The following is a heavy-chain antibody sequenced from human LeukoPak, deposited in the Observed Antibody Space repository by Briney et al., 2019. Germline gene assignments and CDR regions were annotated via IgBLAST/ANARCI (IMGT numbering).Heavy chain of an antibody. CDR2: ISGSGGST. J-gene: IGHJ4*01. V-gene: IGHV3-23*01. CDR3: AGGSLVWQFDY. Sequence: RGSLRLSCAASGFTFSSYAMSWVRQAPGKGLEWVSAISGSGGSTYYADSVKGRFTISRDNSKNTLYLQMNSLRADDTAVYFCAGGSLVWQFDYWGQGTLVAVSS. D-gene: IGHD2-8*01. CDR1: GFTFSSYA.